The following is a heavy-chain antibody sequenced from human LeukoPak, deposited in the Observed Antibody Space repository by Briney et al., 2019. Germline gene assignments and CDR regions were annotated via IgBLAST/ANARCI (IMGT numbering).Heavy chain of an antibody. V-gene: IGHV5-51*01. CDR2: IYPGDSDT. CDR1: GYSFTSYW. Sequence: PGESLKISCKGSGYSFTSYWIGWVRQMPGKGLEWMGIIYPGDSDTRYSPSFQGQVTISADKSISTAYLQRSSLKASDTAMYYCARHRDGSYLTSDYWGQGTLVTVSS. CDR3: ARHRDGSYLTSDY. J-gene: IGHJ4*02. D-gene: IGHD1-26*01.